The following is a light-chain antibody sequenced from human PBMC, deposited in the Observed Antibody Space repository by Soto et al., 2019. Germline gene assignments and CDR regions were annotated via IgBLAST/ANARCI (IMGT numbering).Light chain of an antibody. J-gene: IGKJ4*01. V-gene: IGKV3-20*01. CDR2: GAS. CDR1: QSVSSGY. Sequence: EIVLTQSPGTLSLSPGERATLSCRASQSVSSGYLAWYQQKPGQAPRLLIYGASSRATGSPDRFSGSGSGTDFTLTISRLEPEDFAVYYCQQYGSSQITFGGGTKVEIK. CDR3: QQYGSSQIT.